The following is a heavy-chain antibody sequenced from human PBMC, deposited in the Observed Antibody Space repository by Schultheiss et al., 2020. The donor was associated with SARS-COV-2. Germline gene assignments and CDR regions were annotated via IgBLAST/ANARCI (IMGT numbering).Heavy chain of an antibody. Sequence: SETLSLTCAVYGGSFSGYYWSWIRQPPGKGLEWIGYIYYSGSTNYNPSLKSRATISVDTSKNQFSLKLSSVTAADTAVYYCARPGGGGYNWFDPWGQGTLVTVSS. J-gene: IGHJ5*02. CDR2: IYYSGST. V-gene: IGHV4-34*01. CDR3: ARPGGGGYNWFDP. D-gene: IGHD2-15*01. CDR1: GGSFSGYY.